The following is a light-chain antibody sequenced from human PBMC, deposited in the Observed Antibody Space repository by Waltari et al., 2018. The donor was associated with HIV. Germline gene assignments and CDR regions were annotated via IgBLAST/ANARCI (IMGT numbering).Light chain of an antibody. CDR1: SSDVGGYNY. CDR3: SSYTSSTTYV. J-gene: IGLJ1*01. CDR2: EVS. V-gene: IGLV2-14*01. Sequence: QSALTQPASVSGSPGQPITISCTGTSSDVGGYNYVSWYQQHPGKAPKLMIYEVSNRPSGLSNRFSGSKSGNTASLTISGLQAEDEADYFCSSYTSSTTYVFGTGTKVTVL.